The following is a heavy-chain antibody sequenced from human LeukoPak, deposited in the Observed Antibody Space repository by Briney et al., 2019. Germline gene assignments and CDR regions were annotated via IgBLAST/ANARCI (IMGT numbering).Heavy chain of an antibody. CDR3: AKAHYYDSSGYYPLDY. V-gene: IGHV3-48*04. J-gene: IGHJ4*02. CDR2: ISSSDSTI. Sequence: GGSLRLSCAASGFTFSSYSMNWVRQAPGKGLEWVSYISSSDSTIYYADSVKGRFTISRDNAKNTLYLQMNSLRAEDTAVYYCAKAHYYDSSGYYPLDYWGQGTLVTVSS. D-gene: IGHD3-22*01. CDR1: GFTFSSYS.